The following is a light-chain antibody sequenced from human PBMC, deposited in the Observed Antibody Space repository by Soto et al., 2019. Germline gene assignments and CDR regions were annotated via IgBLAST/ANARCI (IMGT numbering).Light chain of an antibody. J-gene: IGKJ1*01. Sequence: EIVMTQSPATLSVSPGERATLSCRASQSVDNNLAWYQQKPGQAPRLLIYGASTRATGIPARFSGSGSGTEFTLSINSLQSEDFAVYYCQQYNNWPRTFGQGTKVDIK. V-gene: IGKV3-15*01. CDR3: QQYNNWPRT. CDR2: GAS. CDR1: QSVDNN.